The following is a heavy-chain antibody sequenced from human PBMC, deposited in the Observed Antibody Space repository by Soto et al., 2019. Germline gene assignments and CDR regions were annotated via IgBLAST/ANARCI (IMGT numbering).Heavy chain of an antibody. D-gene: IGHD3-22*01. V-gene: IGHV3-48*02. Sequence: GGSLRLSCAASGFTFSSYSMNWVRQAPGKGLEWVSYISSSSSTIYYADSVKGRFTISRDNAKNSLYLQMNSLRDEDTAVYYCARAGEGMVVGQEAFDYWGQGTLVTVSS. CDR3: ARAGEGMVVGQEAFDY. J-gene: IGHJ4*02. CDR2: ISSSSSTI. CDR1: GFTFSSYS.